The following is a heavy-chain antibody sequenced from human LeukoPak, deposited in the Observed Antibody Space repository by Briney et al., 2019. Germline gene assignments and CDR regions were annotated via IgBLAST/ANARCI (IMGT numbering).Heavy chain of an antibody. Sequence: ASVKVSCKASGYTFTSYYMHWVRQAPGQGLEWMGIINPSGGSTSYAQKFQGRVTMTRDMSTSTVYMELSSLRSEDTAVYYCASGYCSSTSCYSAFDYWGQGTLVTVSP. CDR1: GYTFTSYY. CDR3: ASGYCSSTSCYSAFDY. J-gene: IGHJ4*02. CDR2: INPSGGST. V-gene: IGHV1-46*01. D-gene: IGHD2-2*01.